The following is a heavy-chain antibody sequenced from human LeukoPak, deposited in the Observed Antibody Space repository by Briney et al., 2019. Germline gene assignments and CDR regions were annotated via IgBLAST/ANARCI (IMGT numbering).Heavy chain of an antibody. V-gene: IGHV1-18*01. CDR2: ISAYNGNT. CDR3: ARDPYTGYSSGWSFDY. J-gene: IGHJ4*02. D-gene: IGHD6-19*01. CDR1: GYTFTSYG. Sequence: GASVKVSCKASGYTFTSYGISWVRQAPGQGLEWMGWISAYNGNTNYAQKLQGRVTMTTDTSTSTAYMELRSLRSDDTAVYYCARDPYTGYSSGWSFDYWGQGTLVTVSS.